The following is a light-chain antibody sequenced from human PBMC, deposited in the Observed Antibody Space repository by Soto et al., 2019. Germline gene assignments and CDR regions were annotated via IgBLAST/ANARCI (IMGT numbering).Light chain of an antibody. V-gene: IGLV3-10*01. Sequence: SYELTQPPSVSVSPGQTARITCSGDALPTRFAHWYKQKAGHAPVQVIYEDNKRPSGIPERFSSSSSGTVATLVISEAQVEDEGDYYCFSPDNSGNLGVFGPGTKVTVL. CDR1: ALPTRF. CDR3: FSPDNSGNLGV. J-gene: IGLJ1*01. CDR2: EDN.